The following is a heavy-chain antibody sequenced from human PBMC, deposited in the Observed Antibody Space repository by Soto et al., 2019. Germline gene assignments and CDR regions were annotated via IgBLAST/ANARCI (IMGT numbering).Heavy chain of an antibody. CDR1: GYTFTGYY. CDR3: ARDPAHCSGGSCYSFDI. V-gene: IGHV1-2*04. Sequence: QVQLVQSGAEVKKPGASVKVSCKASGYTFTGYYMHWVRQAPGQGLEWMGWINPNSGGTNYAQKFQGWVTMTRDTSISTAYMELSRLRSDVTAVYYCARDPAHCSGGSCYSFDIWGQGTMVTVSS. CDR2: INPNSGGT. J-gene: IGHJ3*02. D-gene: IGHD2-15*01.